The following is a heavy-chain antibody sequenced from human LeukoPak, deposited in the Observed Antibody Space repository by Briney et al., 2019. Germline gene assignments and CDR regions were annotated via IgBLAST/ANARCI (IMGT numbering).Heavy chain of an antibody. Sequence: AGGSLRLSCAASGFNFNTYAMVWLRQAPGKGLEWVAGISNDGSNKFYVDSVKGRFTISRDNSNNTLYLQMNSLRPDDRGVYYCAKGSGSYDYFDSWGQGTLVTVSS. CDR2: ISNDGSNK. J-gene: IGHJ4*02. D-gene: IGHD1-26*01. CDR3: AKGSGSYDYFDS. CDR1: GFNFNTYA. V-gene: IGHV3-30*18.